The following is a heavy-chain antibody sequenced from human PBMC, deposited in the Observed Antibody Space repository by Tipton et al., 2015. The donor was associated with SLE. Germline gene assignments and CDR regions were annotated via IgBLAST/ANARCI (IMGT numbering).Heavy chain of an antibody. D-gene: IGHD7-27*01. CDR3: APDGGRVTRTGGSVDS. CDR2: IYYSGST. Sequence: GLVKPSETLSLTCTVSGGSISSYYWSWIRQPPGKGLEWIGYIYYSGSTNYNPSLKSRVTISVDTSKNQFSLKLSSATAADTAVYSCAPDGGRVTRTGGSVDSWGQGTLVPVSS. CDR1: GGSISSYY. V-gene: IGHV4-59*01. J-gene: IGHJ4*02.